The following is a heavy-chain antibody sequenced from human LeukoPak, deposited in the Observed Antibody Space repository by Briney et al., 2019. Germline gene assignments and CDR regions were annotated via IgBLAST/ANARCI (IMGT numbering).Heavy chain of an antibody. CDR3: VRGYYDFWSGYYRATRAFDY. V-gene: IGHV1-69*13. D-gene: IGHD3-3*01. Sequence: GASVKVSCKASGGTFISYAISWVRQAPGQGLEWMGGIIPIFGTANYAQKFQGRVTITADESTSTAYMELSSLRSEDTAVYYCVRGYYDFWSGYYRATRAFDYWGQGTLVTVSS. J-gene: IGHJ4*02. CDR1: GGTFISYA. CDR2: IIPIFGTA.